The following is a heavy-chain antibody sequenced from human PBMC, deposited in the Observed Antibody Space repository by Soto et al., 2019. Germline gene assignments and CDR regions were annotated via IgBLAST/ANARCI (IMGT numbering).Heavy chain of an antibody. CDR1: GGSFSGYY. V-gene: IGHV4-34*01. D-gene: IGHD3-16*01. J-gene: IGHJ4*02. Sequence: QVQLQQWGAGLLKPSETLSLTCAVYGGSFSGYYWSWIRQPPGKGLEWIGEINHSGSTNYNPSLKSRVTLSVDTSKNQFSLKLSSVTAADTAVYYCARGRTPTWWGQGTLVTVSS. CDR3: ARGRTPTW. CDR2: INHSGST.